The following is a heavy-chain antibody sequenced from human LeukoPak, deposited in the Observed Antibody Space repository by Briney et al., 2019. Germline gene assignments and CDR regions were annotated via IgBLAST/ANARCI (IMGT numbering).Heavy chain of an antibody. CDR1: GGSISSGCYS. J-gene: IGHJ4*02. CDR3: ARGQYYDSSGYLDH. Sequence: TLSLTCAVSGGSISSGCYSWSWIRQPPGKGLEWIGYIYHSGTTYYNPSLKSRVTISVDRSKNQLSLKLSSVTAADTAVYYCARGQYYDSSGYLDHWGQGTLVTVSS. D-gene: IGHD3-22*01. CDR2: IYHSGTT. V-gene: IGHV4-30-2*01.